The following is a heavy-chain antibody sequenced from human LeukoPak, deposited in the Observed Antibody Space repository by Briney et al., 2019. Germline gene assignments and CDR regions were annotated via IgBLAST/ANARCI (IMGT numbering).Heavy chain of an antibody. D-gene: IGHD3-16*02. CDR3: TRVRDYVWGSYRKFDY. Sequence: QPGRSLRLSCTASGFTFGDYAMSWVRQAPGKGLEWVGFIRSKAYGGRTEYAASVKGRFTISRDDSKSIAYLQMNSLKTEDTAVYYCTRVRDYVWGSYRKFDYWGQGTLVTVSS. CDR1: GFTFGDYA. V-gene: IGHV3-49*04. CDR2: IRSKAYGGRT. J-gene: IGHJ4*02.